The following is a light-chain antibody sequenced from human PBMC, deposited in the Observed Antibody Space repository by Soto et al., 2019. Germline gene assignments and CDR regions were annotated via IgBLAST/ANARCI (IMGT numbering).Light chain of an antibody. J-gene: IGLJ2*01. V-gene: IGLV4-69*01. CDR3: QTWGRGIVV. CDR2: LNSDGSH. CDR1: SEHSRFS. Sequence: QSVLTQSPSASASLGASVTLTCTLTSEHSRFSIAWHQQQPEKGPRYLMRLNSDGSHTNGDGVPDRFSGSSSGAERYLTISPLQSEDEAVYYCQTWGRGIVVFGGGTKLTVL.